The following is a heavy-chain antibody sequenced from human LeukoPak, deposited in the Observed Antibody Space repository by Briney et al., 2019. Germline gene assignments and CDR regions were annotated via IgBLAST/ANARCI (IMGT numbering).Heavy chain of an antibody. J-gene: IGHJ3*02. CDR1: GVTFSSYG. CDR3: AKGSMYYYTSGGLRDAFDI. D-gene: IGHD3-10*01. Sequence: GKSLRLSCAASGVTFSSYGMHWVRQAPGKGLEWVAVISYDGRDIHYADSVKGRLTISRDNSKNTLYLLMDSLRDEDTAVYYCAKGSMYYYTSGGLRDAFDIWGRGTMVTVSS. V-gene: IGHV3-30*18. CDR2: ISYDGRDI.